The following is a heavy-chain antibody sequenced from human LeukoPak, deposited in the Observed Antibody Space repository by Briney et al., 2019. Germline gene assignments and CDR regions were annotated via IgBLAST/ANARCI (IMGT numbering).Heavy chain of an antibody. CDR3: AKRQWLGHGGPYDS. CDR1: GFTFSSYW. CDR2: INSDGSST. V-gene: IGHV3-74*01. D-gene: IGHD6-19*01. J-gene: IGHJ4*02. Sequence: GGSLRLSCAASGFTFSSYWMPWVRQAPGKGLVWVSRINSDGSSTSYADSVKGRFTISRDNAKNTLYLQMNSLSAEDTALYYCAKRQWLGHGGPYDSWGQGTPVTVSS.